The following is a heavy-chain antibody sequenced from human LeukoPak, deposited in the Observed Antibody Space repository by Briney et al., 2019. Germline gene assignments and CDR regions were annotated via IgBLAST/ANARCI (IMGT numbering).Heavy chain of an antibody. CDR3: ARHRFPRVGEFSGGLDY. D-gene: IGHD3-10*01. Sequence: SETLSLTCTVSGGSISSYYWSWIRQPPGKGLEWIGYIYYSGSTNYNPSLKSRVTISVDTSKNQFSLKLSSVTAADTAVYYCARHRFPRVGEFSGGLDYWGQGTLVTVSS. J-gene: IGHJ4*02. V-gene: IGHV4-59*08. CDR1: GGSISSYY. CDR2: IYYSGST.